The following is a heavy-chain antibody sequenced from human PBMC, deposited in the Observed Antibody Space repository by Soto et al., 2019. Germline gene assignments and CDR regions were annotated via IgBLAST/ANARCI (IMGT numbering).Heavy chain of an antibody. CDR2: ISYDGSNK. D-gene: IGHD6-19*01. J-gene: IGHJ4*02. V-gene: IGHV3-30*03. Sequence: GGSLRLSCAASGFTFSSYGMHWVRQAPGKGLEWVAVISYDGSNKYYAESVKGRFTISRDNSKNTLYLQMNSLRAEDTAVYYCATVDQTIAVAGNLDYWGQVTLVTVSS. CDR3: ATVDQTIAVAGNLDY. CDR1: GFTFSSYG.